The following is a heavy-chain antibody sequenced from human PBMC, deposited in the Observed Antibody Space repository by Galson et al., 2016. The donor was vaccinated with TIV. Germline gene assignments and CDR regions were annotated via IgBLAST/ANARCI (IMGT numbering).Heavy chain of an antibody. CDR2: IIPILGIV. CDR3: ESDHEGDSWSGSYRVGYYNFIDV. Sequence: SVKVSCKASGGTFSSFTISWVRQAPGQGLEWMGRIIPILGIVNYAQKFQGRLSIIADKSTSTAYMELSSLRSEDTAVYYCESDHEGDSWSGSYRVGYYNFIDVWGKGTTVTVSS. J-gene: IGHJ6*03. CDR1: GGTFSSFT. V-gene: IGHV1-69*02. D-gene: IGHD3-3*01.